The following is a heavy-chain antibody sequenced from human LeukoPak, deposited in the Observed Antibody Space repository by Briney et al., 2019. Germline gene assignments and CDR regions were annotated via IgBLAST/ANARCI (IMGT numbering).Heavy chain of an antibody. D-gene: IGHD5-18*01. CDR1: GGSITNYY. V-gene: IGHV4-59*12. CDR2: IYYSGTT. CDR3: ARAPGTAMVNYMDV. Sequence: SSETLSLTCTVSGGSITNYYWSWIRQPPGKGLEWIGFIYYSGTTNYNPSLKSRVTISVDTSKNQFSLKLSSVTAADTAVYYCARAPGTAMVNYMDVWGKGTTVTVSS. J-gene: IGHJ6*03.